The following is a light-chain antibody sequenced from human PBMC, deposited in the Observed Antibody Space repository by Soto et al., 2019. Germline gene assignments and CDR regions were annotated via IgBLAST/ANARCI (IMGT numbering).Light chain of an antibody. CDR3: QHYNSYSEA. CDR1: QSVSGW. CDR2: AAS. J-gene: IGKJ1*01. Sequence: DIQMTQSPPTLSASVGDRVTITCRASQSVSGWLAWYQQKPGEAPKLLIYAASTLYGGVPSRFSGSGSGTEFTLTISSLQPDDFATYYCQHYNSYSEAFGQGTKVDIK. V-gene: IGKV1-5*01.